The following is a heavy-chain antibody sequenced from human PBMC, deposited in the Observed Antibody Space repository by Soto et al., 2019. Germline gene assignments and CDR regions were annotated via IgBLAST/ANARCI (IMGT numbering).Heavy chain of an antibody. CDR3: ARLEGLATISYYFDF. V-gene: IGHV4-39*01. J-gene: IGHJ4*02. Sequence: SETLSLTCSVSGASITNGGYYWTWIRQHPGKGLEWIGYFYYRGNTYYNPSLKTRVTISLDKSTNQFSLKLASVTAADTAVYFCARLEGLATISYYFDFWGPGALVTVSS. CDR2: FYYRGNT. CDR1: GASITNGGYY. D-gene: IGHD3-9*01.